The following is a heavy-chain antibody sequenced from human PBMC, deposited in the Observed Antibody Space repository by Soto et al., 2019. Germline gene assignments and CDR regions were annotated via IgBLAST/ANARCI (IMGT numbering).Heavy chain of an antibody. V-gene: IGHV1-3*01. J-gene: IGHJ3*02. CDR2: INAGNGNT. Sequence: QVQLVQSGAEVKKPGASVKVSCKASGYTFTSYAMHWVRQAPGQRLEWMGWINAGNGNTKYSQKFQGRATITRDTSASTAYMELSSLRSEDTAVYYCAREAPFDAFDIWGQGTMVTVSS. CDR3: AREAPFDAFDI. CDR1: GYTFTSYA.